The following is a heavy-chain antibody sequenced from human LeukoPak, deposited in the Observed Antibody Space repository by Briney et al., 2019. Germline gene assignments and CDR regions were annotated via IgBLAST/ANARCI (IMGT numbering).Heavy chain of an antibody. CDR1: GFTFSSYG. CDR3: AKVISGYSYQPFDY. CDR2: ISGSGGGT. J-gene: IGHJ4*02. D-gene: IGHD3-22*01. Sequence: GGSLRLPCPASGFTFSSYGMSWVRQAPGKGPEWVTGISGSGGGTFYADSVKGRFTISRDNSKNTLYLQMNSLRAEDTAVYYCAKVISGYSYQPFDYWGQGTLVTVSS. V-gene: IGHV3-23*01.